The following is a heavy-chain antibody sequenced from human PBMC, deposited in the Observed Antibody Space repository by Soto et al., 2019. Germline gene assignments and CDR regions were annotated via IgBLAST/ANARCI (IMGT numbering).Heavy chain of an antibody. V-gene: IGHV3-23*01. CDR2: ISGSGGST. Sequence: PGGSLRLSCSASGFNFKIYGMTWVRQAPGKGLDWVSAISGSGGSTYYADSVKGRFTISRDDSKNTLYLQMNSLRAEDTAVYYCAKGPRYCSSTSCYTDYWGQGTLVTVSS. CDR1: GFNFKIYG. CDR3: AKGPRYCSSTSCYTDY. D-gene: IGHD2-2*02. J-gene: IGHJ4*02.